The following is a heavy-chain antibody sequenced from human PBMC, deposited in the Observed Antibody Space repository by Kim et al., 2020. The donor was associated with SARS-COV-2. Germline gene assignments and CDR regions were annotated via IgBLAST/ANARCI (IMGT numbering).Heavy chain of an antibody. Sequence: SLRLSCAASGFTFSSYAMHWVRQAPGKGLEWVAVISYDGSNKYYADSVKGRFTISRDNSKNTLYLQMNSLRAEDTAVYYCLSGYDFWSGYSNLDYWGQGTLVTVSS. J-gene: IGHJ4*02. CDR2: ISYDGSNK. D-gene: IGHD3-3*01. V-gene: IGHV3-30-3*01. CDR3: LSGYDFWSGYSNLDY. CDR1: GFTFSSYA.